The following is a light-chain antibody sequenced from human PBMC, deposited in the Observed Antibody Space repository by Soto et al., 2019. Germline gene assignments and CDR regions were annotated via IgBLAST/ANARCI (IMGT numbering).Light chain of an antibody. CDR1: HTIMTY. V-gene: IGKV1-39*01. J-gene: IGKJ1*01. Sequence: DIQMTQSPSSLSASVGAEVTITCRASHTIMTYLNWYQLQPGKPPRLLIYAASSLQSGVPSRVSGSGSGTDFTLTINSLQPEDFATYSCQQSYNSPQTFGQGTKGDIK. CDR2: AAS. CDR3: QQSYNSPQT.